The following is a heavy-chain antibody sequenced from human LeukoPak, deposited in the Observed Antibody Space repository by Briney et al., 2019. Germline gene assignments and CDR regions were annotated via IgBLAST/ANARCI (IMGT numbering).Heavy chain of an antibody. Sequence: MPSETLSLTCTVSGAPITTYYLSWIRQSAGMGLEWIGRISGSGVITYNPSLKSRVILSLDTSNNHFSLKLISVTAADTAVYYCARDSGTTGEVKFDPWGQGMLVTVSS. D-gene: IGHD3-10*01. J-gene: IGHJ5*02. CDR2: ISGSGVI. CDR3: ARDSGTTGEVKFDP. CDR1: GAPITTYY. V-gene: IGHV4-4*07.